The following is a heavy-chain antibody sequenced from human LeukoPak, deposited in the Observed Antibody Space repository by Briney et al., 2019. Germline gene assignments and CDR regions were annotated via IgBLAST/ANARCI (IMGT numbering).Heavy chain of an antibody. J-gene: IGHJ4*02. CDR3: ARGHRGYSYTN. D-gene: IGHD5-18*01. V-gene: IGHV4-59*10. Sequence: SETLSLTCAVYGGSFSGYYWSWIRQPAGKGLEWIGRIYTSGSTNYNPSLKSRVTMSVDTSKNQFSLKLSSVTAADTAVYYCARGHRGYSYTNWGQGTLVTVSS. CDR1: GGSFSGYY. CDR2: IYTSGST.